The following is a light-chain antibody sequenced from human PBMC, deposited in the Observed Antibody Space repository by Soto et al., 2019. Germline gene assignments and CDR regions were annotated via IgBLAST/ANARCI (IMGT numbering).Light chain of an antibody. CDR3: QLYGTSPPYT. CDR2: GTS. CDR1: QSVSSNY. V-gene: IGKV3-20*01. Sequence: EIVLTQSPGTLSLSPGERVTLSCRASQSVSSNYLAWYRQNPGQAPRLLIYGTSSRATGIPDRFTGSGSGTDFTLTISRLGPEDFAVYYCQLYGTSPPYTFGQGTKLEIK. J-gene: IGKJ2*01.